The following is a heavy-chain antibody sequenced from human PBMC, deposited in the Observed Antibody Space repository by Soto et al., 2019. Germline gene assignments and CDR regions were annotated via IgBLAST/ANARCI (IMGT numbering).Heavy chain of an antibody. CDR3: AKDSGAIAVAGTNFDY. Sequence: PGGSLRLSCAASGFTFDDYAMHWVRQAPGKGLEWVSGISWNSGSIGYADSVKGRFTISRDNAKNSLYLQMNSLRAEDTALYYCAKDSGAIAVAGTNFDYWGQGTLVTSPQ. CDR1: GFTFDDYA. V-gene: IGHV3-9*01. J-gene: IGHJ4*02. CDR2: ISWNSGSI. D-gene: IGHD6-19*01.